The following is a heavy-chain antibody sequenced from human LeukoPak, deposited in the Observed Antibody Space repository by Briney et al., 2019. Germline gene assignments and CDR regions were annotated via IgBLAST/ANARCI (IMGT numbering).Heavy chain of an antibody. J-gene: IGHJ4*02. V-gene: IGHV3-49*03. D-gene: IGHD2-2*01. CDR3: AREDIVVVPEGMDYDH. Sequence: PGGSLRLSCTASGFTFGDYAMSWFRQAPGKGLEWVGFTRSKAYGGTTEYAASVKGRFTISRDDSKSIAYLQMNSLKTEDTAVYYCAREDIVVVPEGMDYDHWGQGTLVTVSS. CDR2: TRSKAYGGTT. CDR1: GFTFGDYA.